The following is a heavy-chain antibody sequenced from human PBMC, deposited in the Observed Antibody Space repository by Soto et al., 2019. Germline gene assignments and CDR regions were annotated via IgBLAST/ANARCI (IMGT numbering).Heavy chain of an antibody. CDR3: ARDLRAYNWNHGDY. V-gene: IGHV3-30-3*01. CDR1: GFTFSSYA. D-gene: IGHD1-20*01. J-gene: IGHJ4*02. CDR2: ISYDGSNK. Sequence: QVQLVESGGGVVQPGRSLRLSCAASGFTFSSYAMHWVRQAPGKGLEWVAVISYDGSNKYYADSVKGRFTISRDNSKNTLYLQMNSLRAEDTAVYYCARDLRAYNWNHGDYWGQGTLVTVSS.